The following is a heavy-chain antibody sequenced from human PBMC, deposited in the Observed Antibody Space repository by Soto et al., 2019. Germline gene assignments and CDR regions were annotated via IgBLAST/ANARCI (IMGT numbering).Heavy chain of an antibody. J-gene: IGHJ5*01. V-gene: IGHV3-23*01. CDR1: GFTFSSYA. CDR3: AKEKRKADYVRWFDS. Sequence: GGSLTLSCTASGFTFSSYAMTWVRQAPGRGLEGVSGITASGGRTFYADSVKGRFTISRDNSRSTLYLQMNSLRAEDTAVYYCAKEKRKADYVRWFDSWGQGTLVTVSS. D-gene: IGHD4-17*01. CDR2: ITASGGRT.